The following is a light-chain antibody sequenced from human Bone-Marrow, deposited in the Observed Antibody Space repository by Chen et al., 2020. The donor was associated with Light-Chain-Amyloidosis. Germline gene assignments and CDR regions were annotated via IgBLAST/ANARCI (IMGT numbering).Light chain of an antibody. J-gene: IGLJ3*02. Sequence: QSVLTQPPSTSGTPGQRGTISCSGSGSNIGSNYVYWYQQLPGTAPKLLIYRDNQRPSGVPDRFSGSKSGTSASLAINGLRSEDEAEYYCATWDDRLIALVFGGGTK. CDR2: RDN. V-gene: IGLV1-47*01. CDR1: GSNIGSNY. CDR3: ATWDDRLIALV.